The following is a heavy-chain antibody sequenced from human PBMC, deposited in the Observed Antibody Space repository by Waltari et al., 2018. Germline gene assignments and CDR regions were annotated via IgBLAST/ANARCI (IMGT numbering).Heavy chain of an antibody. D-gene: IGHD3-3*01. J-gene: IGHJ6*03. CDR2: IYYSVST. CDR1: GGSISSYY. Sequence: QVQLQESGPGLVKPSETLSLTCTVSGGSISSYYWSWIRQPPGKGLEWIGYIYYSVSTNCNPSLKGRVTISVDTSKNQFSLKLISVTAADTAVYYCARSYYDFWSGYYGYYYYYMDVWGKGTTVTISS. CDR3: ARSYYDFWSGYYGYYYYYMDV. V-gene: IGHV4-59*01.